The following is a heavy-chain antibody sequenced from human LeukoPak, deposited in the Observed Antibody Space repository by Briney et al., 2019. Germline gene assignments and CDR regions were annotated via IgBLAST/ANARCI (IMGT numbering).Heavy chain of an antibody. CDR1: GGSVSSTNW. CDR2: VHLDGRT. Sequence: SETLSLTCGVSGGSVSSTNWWTWIRQPPGKGLEWIGEVHLDGRTNFNPSLKSRLTMSVDLSENHVSLKLTSVTAADTAVYYCAREGGFYRPLDYSGQGTSVTVSS. V-gene: IGHV4-4*02. D-gene: IGHD6-25*01. CDR3: AREGGFYRPLDY. J-gene: IGHJ4*02.